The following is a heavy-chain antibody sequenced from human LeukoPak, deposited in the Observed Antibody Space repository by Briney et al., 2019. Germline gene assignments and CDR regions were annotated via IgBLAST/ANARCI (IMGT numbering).Heavy chain of an antibody. CDR1: GGSINSYY. Sequence: SETLSLTCTVSGGSINSYYGSWIRQPPGKGLEWIGYISYSGSTNYNPSFKSRVTISVDTSKNQFSLRLSSVTAADTAVYYCAAHSGYSYGPFDYWGQGTLVTVSS. V-gene: IGHV4-59*08. D-gene: IGHD5-18*01. J-gene: IGHJ4*02. CDR3: AAHSGYSYGPFDY. CDR2: ISYSGST.